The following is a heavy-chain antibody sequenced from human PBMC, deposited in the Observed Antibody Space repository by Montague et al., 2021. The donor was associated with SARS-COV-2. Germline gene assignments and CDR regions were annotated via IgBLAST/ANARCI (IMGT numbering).Heavy chain of an antibody. CDR2: IYHSGTT. CDR1: GVSIGSGDY. CDR3: VREKAGGLRNVFDV. Sequence: SETLSLTCTVSGVSIGSGDYCGWIRQPPGKGLEWIGSIYHSGTTXYNPPLQSRLTKLIDTSTHQSFLRRTVVTAADTAVFFCVREKAGGLRNVFDVWGQGTTVTVSS. V-gene: IGHV4-38-2*02. J-gene: IGHJ3*01.